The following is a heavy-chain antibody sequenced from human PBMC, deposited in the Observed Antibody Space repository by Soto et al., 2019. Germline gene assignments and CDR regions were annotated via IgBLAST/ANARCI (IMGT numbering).Heavy chain of an antibody. D-gene: IGHD7-27*01. CDR1: GFTLNNYA. Sequence: EVQLLQSGGGLAQPGGSLRLSCAASGFTLNNYAVAWGRQAPGKGLEWVSTMIGGSHGTAYSDSVRGRFTVSRDNSKNSLYLQMNSLGAEDPAMSYCAKAKSTGDLDWFDPWDQGSLVTVSS. J-gene: IGHJ5*02. V-gene: IGHV3-23*01. CDR3: AKAKSTGDLDWFDP. CDR2: MIGGSHGT.